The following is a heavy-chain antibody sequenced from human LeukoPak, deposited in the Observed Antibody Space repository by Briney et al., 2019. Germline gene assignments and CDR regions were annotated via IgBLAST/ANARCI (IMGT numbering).Heavy chain of an antibody. V-gene: IGHV4-59*12. Sequence: PSETLSLTCTVSGGSISSYYWSWIRQPPGKGLEWIGYIYYSGSTNYNPSLKSRVTISVDRSKNQFSLKLSSVTAADTAVYYCARASGYSSSPFDYWGQGTLVTVSS. CDR2: IYYSGST. CDR1: GGSISSYY. CDR3: ARASGYSSSPFDY. D-gene: IGHD3-3*01. J-gene: IGHJ4*02.